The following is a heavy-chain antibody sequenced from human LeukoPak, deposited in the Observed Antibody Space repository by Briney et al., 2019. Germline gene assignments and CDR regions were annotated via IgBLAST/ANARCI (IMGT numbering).Heavy chain of an antibody. CDR2: IYSGGST. J-gene: IGHJ4*02. V-gene: IGHV3-66*01. Sequence: GGSLRLSCAASGFTFSNAWMSWVRQAPGKGLEWVSVIYSGGSTYYADSVKGRFTISRDNSKNTLYLQMNSLRAEDTAVYYCARRPSSGYYYWGQGTLVTVSS. D-gene: IGHD3-22*01. CDR1: GFTFSNAW. CDR3: ARRPSSGYYY.